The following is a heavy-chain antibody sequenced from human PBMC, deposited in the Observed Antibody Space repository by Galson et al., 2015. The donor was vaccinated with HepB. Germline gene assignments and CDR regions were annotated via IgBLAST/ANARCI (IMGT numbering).Heavy chain of an antibody. Sequence: SLRLSCAASGFTFSNYAMHWARQVPGKGLEWVAVLSYDGGSILYADSVKGRFIISRDNSKNTLHLQMNSLTADDTAVYYCAREQRDCRSTSCPSARGLFDYWGQGTLVTVSS. D-gene: IGHD2-2*01. CDR2: LSYDGGSI. CDR3: AREQRDCRSTSCPSARGLFDY. V-gene: IGHV3-30-3*01. J-gene: IGHJ4*02. CDR1: GFTFSNYA.